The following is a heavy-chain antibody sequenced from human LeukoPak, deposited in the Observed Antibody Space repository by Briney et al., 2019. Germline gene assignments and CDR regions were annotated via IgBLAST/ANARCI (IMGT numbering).Heavy chain of an antibody. CDR1: GFTVSSNY. Sequence: GGSLRLSCAASGFTVSSNYMSWVRQAPGKGLEWVSVIYSGGSTYYADSVKGRFTISRDNSKNTLYLQMHSLRAEDTAVYYCARDRGTAMVVPYYMDVWGKGTTVTVSS. J-gene: IGHJ6*03. CDR2: IYSGGST. CDR3: ARDRGTAMVVPYYMDV. D-gene: IGHD5-18*01. V-gene: IGHV3-53*01.